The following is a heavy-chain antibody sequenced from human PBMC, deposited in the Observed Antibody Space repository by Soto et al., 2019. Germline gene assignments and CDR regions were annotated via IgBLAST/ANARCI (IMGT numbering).Heavy chain of an antibody. CDR1: GGTFSSYA. V-gene: IGHV1-69*13. Sequence: RASVKVSCKASGGTFSSYAISWVRQAPGQGLEWMGGIIPIFGTANYAQKFQGRVTITADESTSTAYMELSSLRSEDTAVYYCARVRSYSAGLLDYWGQGTLVTVSS. J-gene: IGHJ4*02. CDR2: IIPIFGTA. D-gene: IGHD1-26*01. CDR3: ARVRSYSAGLLDY.